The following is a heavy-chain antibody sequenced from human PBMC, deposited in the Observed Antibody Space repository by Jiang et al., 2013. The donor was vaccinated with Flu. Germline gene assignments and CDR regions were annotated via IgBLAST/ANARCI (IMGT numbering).Heavy chain of an antibody. V-gene: IGHV1-46*01. CDR2: INPSGGST. J-gene: IGHJ5*02. Sequence: SGAEVKKPGASVKVSCKASGYTFTSYYMHWVRQAPGQGLEWMGIINPSGGSTSYAQKFQGRVTMTRDTSTSTVYMELSSLRSEDTAVYYCASALLWFGEYNWFDPWGQGTLVTVSS. CDR3: ASALLWFGEYNWFDP. CDR1: GYTFTSYY. D-gene: IGHD3-10*01.